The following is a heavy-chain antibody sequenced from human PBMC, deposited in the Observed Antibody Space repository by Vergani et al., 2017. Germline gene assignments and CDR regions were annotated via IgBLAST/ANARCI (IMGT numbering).Heavy chain of an antibody. J-gene: IGHJ2*01. CDR3: AGHLTTSYVSPFDL. D-gene: IGHD3-9*01. V-gene: IGHV4-39*01. CDR2: VHSTWTT. CDR1: GYSIPSTNYY. Sequence: QLQLQESGPGLVRPSKTLSLTCSVSGYSIPSTNYYWAWIRQPPGKGLEWIWTVHSTWTTTYNPSLKSRLTVSVDRSNNYFSLNLTSVTATDTAVYYCAGHLTTSYVSPFDLWGRGALVTVSS.